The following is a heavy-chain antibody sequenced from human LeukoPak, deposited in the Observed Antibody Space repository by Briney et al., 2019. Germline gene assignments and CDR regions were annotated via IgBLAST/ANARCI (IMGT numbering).Heavy chain of an antibody. Sequence: SETLSLTCAVYGGSFSGYYWSWIRRPPGKGLEWIGEINHSGSTNYNPSLKSRVTISVDTSKNQFSLKLSSVTAADTAVYYCARLSSGWYEADYWGQGTLVTVSS. V-gene: IGHV4-34*01. J-gene: IGHJ4*02. D-gene: IGHD6-19*01. CDR3: ARLSSGWYEADY. CDR2: INHSGST. CDR1: GGSFSGYY.